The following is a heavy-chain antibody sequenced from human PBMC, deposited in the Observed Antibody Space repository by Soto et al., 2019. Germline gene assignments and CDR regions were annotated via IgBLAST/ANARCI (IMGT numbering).Heavy chain of an antibody. D-gene: IGHD4-17*01. CDR3: ARDYGDNLSYYFDY. CDR1: GGSFSGYY. V-gene: IGHV4-34*01. Sequence: SETLSLTCAVYGGSFSGYYWTWIRQPPGTGLEWIGEINHSGSTNYNPSLKSRVTISVDTSKNQFSLKLTSVTAADTAVYYCARDYGDNLSYYFDYWDQGTLVTVSS. J-gene: IGHJ4*02. CDR2: INHSGST.